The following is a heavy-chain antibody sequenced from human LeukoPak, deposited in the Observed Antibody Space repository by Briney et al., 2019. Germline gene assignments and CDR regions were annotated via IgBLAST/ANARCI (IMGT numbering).Heavy chain of an antibody. D-gene: IGHD3-10*01. Sequence: GASVKLSCKAFGYTFTGYWMHWVRQAPGQGPEWMGVISPSGGSTIYAQKFKGRVTLTRDMSTSTAYMELSSLRSEDTAVYYCANSRENYYGSGSYYDYWGQGTLVTVSS. CDR3: ANSRENYYGSGSYYDY. V-gene: IGHV1-46*01. CDR1: GYTFTGYW. J-gene: IGHJ4*02. CDR2: ISPSGGST.